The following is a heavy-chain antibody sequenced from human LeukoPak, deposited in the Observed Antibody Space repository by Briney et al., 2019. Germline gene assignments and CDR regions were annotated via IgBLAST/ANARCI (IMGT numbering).Heavy chain of an antibody. V-gene: IGHV3-9*01. J-gene: IGHJ4*02. CDR1: GLTFDDYA. D-gene: IGHD3-22*01. CDR2: ISWNSGSI. Sequence: GGSLRLSCAASGLTFDDYAMHWVRQAPGKGLEWVSGISWNSGSIGYADSVKGRFTISRDNAKNSLYLQMNSLRAEDTALYYCAKDMGEYYDSSGYPYDYWGQGTLVTASS. CDR3: AKDMGEYYDSSGYPYDY.